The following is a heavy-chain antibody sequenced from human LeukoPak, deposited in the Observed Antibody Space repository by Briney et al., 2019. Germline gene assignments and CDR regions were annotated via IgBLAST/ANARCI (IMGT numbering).Heavy chain of an antibody. J-gene: IGHJ4*02. CDR1: GYTFTGYY. CDR3: ARDFLAAAVADY. V-gene: IGHV1-2*02. CDR2: INPNSGGT. Sequence: GASVKVSCTASGYTFTGYYMHWVRQAPGQGLEWMGWINPNSGGTNYAQKFQGRVTMTRDTSSSTAYMELSRLRSDDTAVYYCARDFLAAAVADYWGQGTLVTVSS. D-gene: IGHD6-13*01.